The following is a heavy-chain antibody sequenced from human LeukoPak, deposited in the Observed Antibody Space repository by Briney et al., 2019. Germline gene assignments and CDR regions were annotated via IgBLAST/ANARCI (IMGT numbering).Heavy chain of an antibody. CDR3: ARVLAAAGTLHYYYGMDV. D-gene: IGHD6-13*01. Sequence: ASVKVSCKASGYTFTSYGISWVRQAPGQGLEWMGWISAYNGNTNYAQKLQGRVTMTTDTSTSTAYMELRSLRSDDTAVYYCARVLAAAGTLHYYYGMDVWGQGTTVTVSS. CDR1: GYTFTSYG. CDR2: ISAYNGNT. V-gene: IGHV1-18*01. J-gene: IGHJ6*02.